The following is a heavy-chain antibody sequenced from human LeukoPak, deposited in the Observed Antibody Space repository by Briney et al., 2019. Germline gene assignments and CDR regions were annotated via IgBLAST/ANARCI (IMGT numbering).Heavy chain of an antibody. CDR3: ARHMGRLDY. D-gene: IGHD1-1*01. CDR2: IYYSGST. J-gene: IGHJ4*02. Sequence: SETLSLTCTVSGGSISSYYWSWIRQPPGKGLEWIGYIYYSGSTSYNPSLKSRVTISVDTSKNQFSLKLSSVTAADTAVYYCARHMGRLDYWGQGTLVTVSS. V-gene: IGHV4-59*08. CDR1: GGSISSYY.